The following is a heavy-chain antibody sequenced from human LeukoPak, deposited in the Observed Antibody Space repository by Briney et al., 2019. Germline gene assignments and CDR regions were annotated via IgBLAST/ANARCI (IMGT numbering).Heavy chain of an antibody. D-gene: IGHD3-3*01. V-gene: IGHV1-18*01. J-gene: IGHJ5*02. Sequence: RASVTVSFKASAYSFNINGISWVRQAPGQGLAWMGWISTYNDNTKYAQKFQGRVTITTDTSTSKACMELKSLRSDDTDVYDCARSTTIFGVLIPSGWFDLWGQGTLVTVSS. CDR1: AYSFNING. CDR3: ARSTTIFGVLIPSGWFDL. CDR2: ISTYNDNT.